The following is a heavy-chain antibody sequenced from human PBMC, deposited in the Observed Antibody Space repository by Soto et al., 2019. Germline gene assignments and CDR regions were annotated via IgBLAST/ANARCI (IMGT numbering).Heavy chain of an antibody. Sequence: PSVKVSCKASGYSFTDYHIHWVRQAPGQGLEWLGRINPKSGGTSTAQKFQGWVTMTTDTSISTASMELTRLTSDDTAIYYCARGDSTDCSNGVCSFFYNHDMDVWGQGTTVTV. V-gene: IGHV1-2*04. CDR1: GYSFTDYH. CDR3: ARGDSTDCSNGVCSFFYNHDMDV. J-gene: IGHJ6*02. CDR2: INPKSGGT. D-gene: IGHD2-8*01.